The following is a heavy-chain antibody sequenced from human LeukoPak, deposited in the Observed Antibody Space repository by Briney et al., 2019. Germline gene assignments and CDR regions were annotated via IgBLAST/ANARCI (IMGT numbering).Heavy chain of an antibody. CDR2: ISYTGST. V-gene: IGHV4-59*12. CDR3: ARGPGTWYYY. CDR1: GGSISGYY. Sequence: KPSETLSLTCTVSGGSISGYYWSWIRQPPGKGLEWIGYISYTGSTNYNPSLKSRVTISVDTSKNQFSLKLSSVTAADTALYYCARGPGTWYYYWGQGTLVTVSS. J-gene: IGHJ4*02. D-gene: IGHD6-13*01.